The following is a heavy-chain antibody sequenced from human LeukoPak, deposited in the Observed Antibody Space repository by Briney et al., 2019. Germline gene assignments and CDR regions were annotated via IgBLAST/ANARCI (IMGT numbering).Heavy chain of an antibody. D-gene: IGHD5-12*01. CDR2: INHSGST. Sequence: SETLSLTCAVYGGSFSGYYWSWIRQPPGKGLEWIGEINHSGSTNYNPPLKSRVPISVDTSKNQFSLKLSPVTTADTARFLLARLSKRSGDDDWGQGTLVTVPS. CDR1: GGSFSGYY. V-gene: IGHV4-34*01. J-gene: IGHJ1*01. CDR3: ARLSKRSGDDD.